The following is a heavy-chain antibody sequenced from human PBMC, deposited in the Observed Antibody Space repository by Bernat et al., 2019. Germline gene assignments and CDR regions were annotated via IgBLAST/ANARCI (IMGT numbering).Heavy chain of an antibody. V-gene: IGHV3-23*01. CDR3: AKGLGGNGIFYYYMDV. D-gene: IGHD3-16*01. Sequence: EVQLLESGGGLVQPGGSLRLSCAASGFTFSTYAMTWVRQAPGKGLEWLSGVSNSGGKTYYADSVNGRFTISRDNSKSTLHLQMISLRAEDSAVYYCAKGLGGNGIFYYYMDVWGKGTTVTVSS. J-gene: IGHJ6*03. CDR2: VSNSGGKT. CDR1: GFTFSTYA.